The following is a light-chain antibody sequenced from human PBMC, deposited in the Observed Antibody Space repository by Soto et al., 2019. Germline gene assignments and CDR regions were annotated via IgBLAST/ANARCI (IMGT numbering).Light chain of an antibody. V-gene: IGKV1-5*03. CDR1: QSISSW. Sequence: DLQMTQSPSTLSASVGDRVTITCRASQSISSWLAWYQQKPGKAPKLLIYKASSLESGVPSRFSGSGSGTEFTLTISSLQPDDFATYYCQQYNSYLWTFGHGTKVDIK. CDR2: KAS. CDR3: QQYNSYLWT. J-gene: IGKJ1*01.